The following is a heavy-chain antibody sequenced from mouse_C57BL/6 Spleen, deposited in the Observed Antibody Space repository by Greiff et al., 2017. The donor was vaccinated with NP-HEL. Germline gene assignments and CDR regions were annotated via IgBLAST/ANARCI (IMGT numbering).Heavy chain of an antibody. CDR2: IDPSDSYT. J-gene: IGHJ4*01. Sequence: QVQLQQPGAELVRPGTSVKLSCKASGYTFTSYWMHWVKQRPGQGLEWIGVIDPSDSYTNYNQKFKGKATLTVDKSSSTAYMQLSSLTSEDSAVYYCAAYYGAMDYWGQGTSVTVSS. CDR3: AAYYGAMDY. CDR1: GYTFTSYW. V-gene: IGHV1-59*01. D-gene: IGHD2-10*01.